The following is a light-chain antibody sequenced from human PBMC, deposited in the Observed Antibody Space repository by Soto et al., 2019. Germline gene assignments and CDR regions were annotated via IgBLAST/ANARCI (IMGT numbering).Light chain of an antibody. J-gene: IGLJ2*01. V-gene: IGLV1-44*01. CDR3: AAWDDSLNGPL. CDR1: SSNIGSNF. CDR2: TNN. Sequence: QSVLTHPPSASGTPGQSVTISCSGSSSNIGSNFVNWYQQPPGTAPKLLTYTNNQRPSGVPDRFSGSKSGTSASLAISGLQSEDEADYHCAAWDDSLNGPLFGGGTKLTVL.